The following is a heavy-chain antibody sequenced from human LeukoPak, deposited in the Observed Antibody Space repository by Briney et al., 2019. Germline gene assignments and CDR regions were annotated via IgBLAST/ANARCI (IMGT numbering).Heavy chain of an antibody. CDR2: INPISGGT. Sequence: ASVKVSCTASGYTFTGYYMPWVRQAPGQGVEWLGRINPISGGTNYAQKFQGRVTMTRDTSISTAYMELSRLRSDDTAVYYCVEAASQTDYWGEGTLVTVSS. CDR3: VEAASQTDY. D-gene: IGHD6-13*01. CDR1: GYTFTGYY. V-gene: IGHV1-2*06. J-gene: IGHJ4*02.